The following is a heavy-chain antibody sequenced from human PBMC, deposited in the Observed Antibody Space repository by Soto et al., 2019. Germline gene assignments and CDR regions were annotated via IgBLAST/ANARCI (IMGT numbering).Heavy chain of an antibody. CDR3: ALXTFYFGHSPQYNNWFDP. CDR2: FHHTGNT. J-gene: IGHJ5*02. D-gene: IGHD3-10*01. V-gene: IGHV4-38-2*01. Sequence: PSETLSLTCVVSGYSISGGYYWGWIRQPPGKGLEWIGSFHHTGNTYYNPSLKSRVTLPVDTSKNQFSLKLSSVTAADTAVYYCALXTFYFGHSPQYNNWFDPWGQGTLVTVSS. CDR1: GYSISGGYY.